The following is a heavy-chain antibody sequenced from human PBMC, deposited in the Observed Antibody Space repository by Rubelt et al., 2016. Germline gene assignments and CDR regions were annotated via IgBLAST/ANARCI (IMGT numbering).Heavy chain of an antibody. CDR2: VVNDESAT. J-gene: IGHJ4*02. V-gene: IGHV3-7*01. CDR1: GITFSTYN. Sequence: VQLVESGGGVVQPGRSLRLSCAASGITFSTYNIHWVRQAPGRGPEWVANVVNDESATYYVDSVKGRFTISRDNAKNTLYLQRNSLRVEDTAVYYCARGQTLAAAILDYWGQGTLVTVSS. CDR3: ARGQTLAAAILDY. D-gene: IGHD6-13*01.